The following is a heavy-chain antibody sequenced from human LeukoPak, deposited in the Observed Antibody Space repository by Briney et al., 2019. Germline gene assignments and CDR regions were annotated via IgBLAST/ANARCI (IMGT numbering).Heavy chain of an antibody. CDR3: ARAGYSSSWYSRYFDL. CDR2: IGTAGEI. Sequence: GGSLRLSCAASGFTFSSYDMHWVRQATGKGLEWVSGIGTAGEIYYPGSVKGRFTISRENAKNSLYLQMNSLRAGDTAVYYCARAGYSSSWYSRYFDLWGRGTLVTVSS. D-gene: IGHD6-13*01. V-gene: IGHV3-13*01. CDR1: GFTFSSYD. J-gene: IGHJ2*01.